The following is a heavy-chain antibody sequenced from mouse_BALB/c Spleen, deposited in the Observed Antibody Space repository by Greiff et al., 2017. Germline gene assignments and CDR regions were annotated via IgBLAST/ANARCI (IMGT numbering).Heavy chain of an antibody. V-gene: IGHV3-8*02. CDR3: ARYRDYYGSSYYYAMDY. Sequence: VQLKESGPSLVKPSQTLSLTCSVTGDSITSGYWNWIRKFPGNKLEYMGYISYSGSTYYNPSLKSRISITRDTSKNQYYLQLNSVTTEDTATYYCARYRDYYGSSYYYAMDYWGQGTSVTVSS. J-gene: IGHJ4*01. D-gene: IGHD1-1*01. CDR2: ISYSGST. CDR1: GDSITSGY.